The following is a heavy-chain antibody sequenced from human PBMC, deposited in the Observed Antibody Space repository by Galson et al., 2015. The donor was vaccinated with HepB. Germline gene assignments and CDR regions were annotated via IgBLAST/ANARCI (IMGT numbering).Heavy chain of an antibody. J-gene: IGHJ5*02. CDR2: TYFRSKWYN. D-gene: IGHD4-17*01. CDR1: GDSASSNRPT. Sequence: CAISGDSASSNRPTWNWIRQSPSRGLEWLGRTYFRSKWYNDYAISVKSRIIINPDTSKNQFSLQLNSVTPEDTAVYYCARAYYGDNWFDPWGQGTLVIVSS. V-gene: IGHV6-1*01. CDR3: ARAYYGDNWFDP.